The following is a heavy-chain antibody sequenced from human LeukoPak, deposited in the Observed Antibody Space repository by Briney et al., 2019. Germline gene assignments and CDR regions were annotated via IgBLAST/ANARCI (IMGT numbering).Heavy chain of an antibody. D-gene: IGHD2-2*03. J-gene: IGHJ4*02. CDR1: GFTVSSYA. Sequence: GGSLRLSCVASGFTVSSYAMSWVRLAPGKGLEWVTGVRGRDDSTFYADSVRGRLTISRDNSRNTLYLQMDSLRAEDTAVYYCAKDGYCTTVTCYGWLDYWGLGTLVTVSS. V-gene: IGHV3-23*01. CDR3: AKDGYCTTVTCYGWLDY. CDR2: VRGRDDST.